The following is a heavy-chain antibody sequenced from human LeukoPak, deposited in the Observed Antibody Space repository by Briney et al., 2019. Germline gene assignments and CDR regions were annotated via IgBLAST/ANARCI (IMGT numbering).Heavy chain of an antibody. J-gene: IGHJ4*02. CDR3: AHSQAELGQWLAPFDY. D-gene: IGHD6-19*01. Sequence: SGATLVNPTQTLTLTCTFSGFSLSTCGVGVGWIRQPPGKALEWLALIYWNDDKSYSPPLKSRLTITKDTSKNQVVLTMTNMDPVDTATYYCAHSQAELGQWLAPFDYWGQGTLVTVSS. CDR2: IYWNDDK. CDR1: GFSLSTCGVG. V-gene: IGHV2-5*01.